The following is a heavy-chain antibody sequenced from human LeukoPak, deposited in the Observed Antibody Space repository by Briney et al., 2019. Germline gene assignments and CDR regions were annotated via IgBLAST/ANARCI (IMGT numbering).Heavy chain of an antibody. CDR2: ISGRGGST. D-gene: IGHD3-22*01. Sequence: GGSLRLSCAASRFTFSSYAMSRVRQAPGKGLEWVSAISGRGGSTYYADSVEGRFTISRDNSKNTLYLQMNSLRAEDTAVYYCAKDRDPDTMIVVAMVQRGGMDVWGQGTTVTVSS. CDR1: RFTFSSYA. J-gene: IGHJ6*02. V-gene: IGHV3-23*01. CDR3: AKDRDPDTMIVVAMVQRGGMDV.